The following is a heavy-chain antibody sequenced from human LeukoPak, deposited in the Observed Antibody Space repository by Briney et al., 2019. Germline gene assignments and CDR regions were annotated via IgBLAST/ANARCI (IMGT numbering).Heavy chain of an antibody. CDR1: GGSVSSGSYH. Sequence: SETLSLTCTVSGGSVSSGSYHWSWIRQPPGKGLEWIGYIYYSGSTHYNPSLKSRVTISVDTSRNQFSLKLNSVTAADTAVYYCARVIRAFDIWGQGTMVTVSS. V-gene: IGHV4-61*01. D-gene: IGHD2/OR15-2a*01. CDR2: IYYSGST. J-gene: IGHJ3*02. CDR3: ARVIRAFDI.